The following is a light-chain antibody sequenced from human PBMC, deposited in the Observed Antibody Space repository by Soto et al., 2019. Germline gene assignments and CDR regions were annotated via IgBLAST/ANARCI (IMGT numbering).Light chain of an antibody. CDR3: SSYADSSTSVV. Sequence: QSILTQPASVSGSPGQSITISCTGTSSDVGGYNLVSWYQQFPGKAPKLIIYEGTKRPSGVSNRFSGSKSGNTASLTISGLHAEDEADYYCSSYADSSTSVVFGGGTKVTVL. CDR1: SSDVGGYNL. J-gene: IGLJ2*01. CDR2: EGT. V-gene: IGLV2-23*01.